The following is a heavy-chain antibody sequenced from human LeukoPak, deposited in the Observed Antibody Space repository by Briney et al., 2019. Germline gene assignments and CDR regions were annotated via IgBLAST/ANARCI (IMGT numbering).Heavy chain of an antibody. J-gene: IGHJ4*02. V-gene: IGHV3-48*03. CDR3: ARDMGTAFDY. CDR1: GFTFSSYE. CDR2: ISSSGSTI. Sequence: GGSLRLSCAASGFTFSSYEKNWVRQAPGKRLEWVSYISSSGSTIYYADSVKGRFTISRDNAKNSLYLQMNSLRAEDTAVYYCARDMGTAFDYWGQGTLVTVSS. D-gene: IGHD7-27*01.